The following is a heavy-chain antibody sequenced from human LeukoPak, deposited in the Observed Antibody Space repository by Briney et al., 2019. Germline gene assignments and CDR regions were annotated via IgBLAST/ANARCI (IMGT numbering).Heavy chain of an antibody. CDR1: GFTFSSFA. CDR3: AKAVAGYDAFDV. D-gene: IGHD6-19*01. Sequence: GGSLRLSCAASGFTFSSFAMSWVRRAPGKGLEWVSGISGSGGTTYYADSVKGRFTISRDNSKNTLYLQVNSLRAEDTALYYCAKAVAGYDAFDVWGQGTMVIVSS. CDR2: ISGSGGTT. V-gene: IGHV3-23*01. J-gene: IGHJ3*01.